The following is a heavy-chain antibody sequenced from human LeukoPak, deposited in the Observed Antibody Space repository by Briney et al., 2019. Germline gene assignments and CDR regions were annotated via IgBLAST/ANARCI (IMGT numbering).Heavy chain of an antibody. D-gene: IGHD3-3*01. CDR3: ARLYRYDFWSGYSDY. V-gene: IGHV4-34*01. J-gene: IGHJ4*02. CDR2: INHSGST. Sequence: KPSETLSLTCAVYGGSFSGYYWSWIRRPPGKGLEWIGEINHSGSTNYNPSLKSRVTISVDTSKNQFSLKLSSVTAADTAVYYCARLYRYDFWSGYSDYWGQGTLVTVSS. CDR1: GGSFSGYY.